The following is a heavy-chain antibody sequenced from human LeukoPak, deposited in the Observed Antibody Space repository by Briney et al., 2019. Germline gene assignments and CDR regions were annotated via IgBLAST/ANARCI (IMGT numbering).Heavy chain of an antibody. J-gene: IGHJ6*04. CDR3: ARSFTMVRGVITDYYYGMDV. CDR2: IIPIFGTA. V-gene: IGHV1-69*13. CDR1: GGTFSSYA. Sequence: SVKVSCKASGGTFSSYAISWVRQAPGQGLEWMGGIIPIFGTANYAQKFQGRVTITADESTSTAYMELSSLRSEDTAVYYCARSFTMVRGVITDYYYGMDVWGKGTTVTVSS. D-gene: IGHD3-10*01.